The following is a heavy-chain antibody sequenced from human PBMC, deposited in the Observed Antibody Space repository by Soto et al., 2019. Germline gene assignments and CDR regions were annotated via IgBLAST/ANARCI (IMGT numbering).Heavy chain of an antibody. Sequence: GASVKVSCKASGYTFTSYYMHWVRQAPGQGLEWMGIINPSGGSTSYAQKFQGRVTMTRDTSTSTVYMELSSLRSEDTAVYYCARDRTIVVVPAAEPSWFDPWGQGTLVTVSS. CDR3: ARDRTIVVVPAAEPSWFDP. V-gene: IGHV1-46*01. CDR2: INPSGGST. J-gene: IGHJ5*02. CDR1: GYTFTSYY. D-gene: IGHD2-2*01.